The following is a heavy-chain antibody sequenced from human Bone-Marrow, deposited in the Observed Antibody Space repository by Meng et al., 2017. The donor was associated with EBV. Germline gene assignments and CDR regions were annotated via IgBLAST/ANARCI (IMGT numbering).Heavy chain of an antibody. Sequence: QVQLVQSGAEVKKPGSSVQVSCKTSGVTLSSGAISFGRQAPGQGLVWLGGLIPMSGAPYNAQNFQGRVTITADESTSTHYMELSNLRSEDTAMYYCASESGRGFTPDYWGQGTLVTVSS. V-gene: IGHV1-69*01. CDR2: LIPMSGAP. CDR1: GVTLSSGA. D-gene: IGHD3-10*01. J-gene: IGHJ4*02. CDR3: ASESGRGFTPDY.